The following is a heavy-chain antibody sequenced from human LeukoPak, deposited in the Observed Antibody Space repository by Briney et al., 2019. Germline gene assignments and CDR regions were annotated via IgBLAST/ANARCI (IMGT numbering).Heavy chain of an antibody. CDR3: VRIFCSGGNCYHFDY. Sequence: ASETLSLTCTVSGGSMSTSDNYWNWIRQPAGKGPEWIGRIYTSGSTTYNPSLKSRVTMSLDTSKNQVSLKLSSVTAADTAVYYCVRIFCSGGNCYHFDYWGQGTLVTVSS. CDR1: GGSMSTSDNY. V-gene: IGHV4-61*02. CDR2: IYTSGST. D-gene: IGHD2-15*01. J-gene: IGHJ4*02.